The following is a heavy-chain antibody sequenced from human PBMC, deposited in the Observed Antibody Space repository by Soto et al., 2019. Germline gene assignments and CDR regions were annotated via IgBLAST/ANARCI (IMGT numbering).Heavy chain of an antibody. D-gene: IGHD4-17*01. Sequence: QVQLQESGPGLVKPSQTLSLTCTVSGGSISSGDYYWSWIRQPPGKGLEWIGYIYYSGSTYYNPSLKSRVTRSVDTSKNQVALKLSSVTAADSAVYYCARGSTTDYGDIFDYWGQGTLVTVSS. CDR3: ARGSTTDYGDIFDY. CDR2: IYYSGST. V-gene: IGHV4-30-4*01. J-gene: IGHJ4*02. CDR1: GGSISSGDYY.